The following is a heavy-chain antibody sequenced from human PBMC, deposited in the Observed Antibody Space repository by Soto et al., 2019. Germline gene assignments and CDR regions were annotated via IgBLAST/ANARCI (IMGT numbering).Heavy chain of an antibody. D-gene: IGHD3-10*01. V-gene: IGHV1-46*01. CDR1: GYTFTSYY. CDR3: ARDRRSHLWFGELLGHYFDY. Sequence: ASVKVSCKASGYTFTSYYMHWVRQAPGQGLEWMGIINPSGGSTSYAQKFQGRVTMTRDTSTSTVYMELSSLRSEDTAVYYCARDRRSHLWFGELLGHYFDYWGQGTLVTVSS. CDR2: INPSGGST. J-gene: IGHJ4*02.